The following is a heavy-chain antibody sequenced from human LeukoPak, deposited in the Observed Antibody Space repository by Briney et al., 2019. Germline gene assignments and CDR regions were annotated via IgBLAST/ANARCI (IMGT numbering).Heavy chain of an antibody. D-gene: IGHD2-8*01. CDR3: AKELYGNPSGY. CDR2: ISGDGGTI. J-gene: IGHJ4*02. Sequence: GGSLRLSCAASGFTFSSYAMSWVRQAPGKGLEWVSAISGDGGTISYAASVRGRFTISRDNAKNTLFLQMSSLRAGDTALYYCAKELYGNPSGYWGQGTRVTVS. CDR1: GFTFSSYA. V-gene: IGHV3-23*01.